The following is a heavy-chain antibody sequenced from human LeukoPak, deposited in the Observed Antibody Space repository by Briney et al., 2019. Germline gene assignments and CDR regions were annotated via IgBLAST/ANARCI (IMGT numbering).Heavy chain of an antibody. CDR1: GFTFSDYG. Sequence: GGSLRLSCAASGFTFSDYGMSWVRQAPGRGLKGVATISNSAASASYADSVEGRFGIFRDNSNNMLYLQMNSLRADDTAVYYCARVGQQWLIPEDFWGQGTQVTVSS. V-gene: IGHV3-23*01. CDR3: ARVGQQWLIPEDF. J-gene: IGHJ4*02. D-gene: IGHD6-19*01. CDR2: ISNSAASA.